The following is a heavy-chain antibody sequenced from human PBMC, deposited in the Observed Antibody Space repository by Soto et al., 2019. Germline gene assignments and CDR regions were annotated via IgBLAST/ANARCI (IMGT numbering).Heavy chain of an antibody. J-gene: IGHJ4*02. CDR3: AKGEGDCSGGSCLTTYFDY. V-gene: IGHV3-30*18. Sequence: PGGSLRLSCAASGFTFSSYGMHWVRQAPGKGLEWVAVISYDGSNKYYADSVKGRFTISRDNSKNTLYLQMNSLRAEDTAVYYCAKGEGDCSGGSCLTTYFDYWGQGTLVTVSS. CDR1: GFTFSSYG. CDR2: ISYDGSNK. D-gene: IGHD2-15*01.